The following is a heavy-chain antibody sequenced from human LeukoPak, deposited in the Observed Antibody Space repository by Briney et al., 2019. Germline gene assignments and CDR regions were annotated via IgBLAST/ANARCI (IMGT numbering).Heavy chain of an antibody. CDR2: VNPSGGST. CDR1: GYTFTGYY. D-gene: IGHD3-22*01. Sequence: ASVKVSCKASGYTFTGYYMHWVRQAPGQGLEWMGIVNPSGGSTRFSQKFQGRVSMATDVSTGTVYMELSSLRSEDTALYYCARAPNYYDSNGYYSYYMDAWGKGTTVTVS. V-gene: IGHV1-46*01. CDR3: ARAPNYYDSNGYYSYYMDA. J-gene: IGHJ6*03.